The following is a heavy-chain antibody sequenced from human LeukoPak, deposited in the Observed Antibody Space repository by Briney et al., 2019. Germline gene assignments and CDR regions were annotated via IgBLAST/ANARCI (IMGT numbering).Heavy chain of an antibody. CDR2: ISSSGSTI. V-gene: IGHV3-48*03. D-gene: IGHD3-10*02. J-gene: IGHJ6*03. CDR3: AELGITXIGGV. Sequence: GGSLRLSCAASGFTFSSYEMNWVRQAPGKGLEWVSISSSGSTIYYADSVKGRFTISRDNAKNSLYLQMNSLRAEDTAVYYCAELGITXIGGVWXXXTTVTIS. CDR1: GFTFSSYE.